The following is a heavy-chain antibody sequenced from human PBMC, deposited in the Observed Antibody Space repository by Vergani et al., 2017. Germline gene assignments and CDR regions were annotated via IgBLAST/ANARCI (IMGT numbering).Heavy chain of an antibody. CDR1: GGSFSGYY. D-gene: IGHD3-3*01. J-gene: IGHJ4*02. CDR2: INHSGST. V-gene: IGHV4-34*01. Sequence: QVQLQQWGAGLLKPSETLSLTCAVYGGSFSGYYWSWIRQPPGKGLEWLGEINHSGSTNYNPSLKSRVTISVDTSKNPFSLKLSSVTAADTAVYYCARAYYDFWSGYYGTFDYWGQGTLVTVSS. CDR3: ARAYYDFWSGYYGTFDY.